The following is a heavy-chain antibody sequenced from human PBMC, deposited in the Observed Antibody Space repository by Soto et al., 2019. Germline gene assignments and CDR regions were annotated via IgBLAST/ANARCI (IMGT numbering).Heavy chain of an antibody. D-gene: IGHD1-7*01. J-gene: IGHJ3*01. V-gene: IGHV3-74*01. Sequence: PGESLNLSFAASEVTFRRYWMHWVRQSPEKGLVWVSRISGDGSSTNYADSVKGRFTISRDNAKNTVYLQIDSLRAEDTAVYYCARSLPGTYGAFDLWGQGTMVTVSS. CDR1: EVTFRRYW. CDR3: ARSLPGTYGAFDL. CDR2: ISGDGSST.